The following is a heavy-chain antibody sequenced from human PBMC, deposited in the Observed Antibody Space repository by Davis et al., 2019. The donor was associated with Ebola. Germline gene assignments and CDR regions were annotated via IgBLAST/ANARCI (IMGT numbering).Heavy chain of an antibody. D-gene: IGHD6-13*01. V-gene: IGHV3-53*04. Sequence: GESLKISCAASGFTVSSNYMSWVRQAPGKGLEWVSVIYSGGSTHYAVSVKGRFTISRHNSKNTLYLQMNSLRAEDTAVYYCTCTPYSSSWLYYYYGMDVWGQGTTVTVSS. CDR2: IYSGGST. CDR1: GFTVSSNY. CDR3: TCTPYSSSWLYYYYGMDV. J-gene: IGHJ6*02.